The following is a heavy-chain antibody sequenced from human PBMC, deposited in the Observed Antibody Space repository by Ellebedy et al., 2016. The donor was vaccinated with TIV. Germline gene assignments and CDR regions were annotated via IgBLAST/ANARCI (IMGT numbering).Heavy chain of an antibody. D-gene: IGHD2-8*02. J-gene: IGHJ4*02. Sequence: MPSETLSLTCTVPGGSISGYFWAWIRQPPGKGLEWIGWIYFSGTTNYNLSLKSRVTISVDTSKNQFSLMLNSVTAADTALYFCARYHCPGGICDSFDYWGQGTLVTVSS. CDR2: IYFSGTT. V-gene: IGHV4-59*01. CDR1: GGSISGYF. CDR3: ARYHCPGGICDSFDY.